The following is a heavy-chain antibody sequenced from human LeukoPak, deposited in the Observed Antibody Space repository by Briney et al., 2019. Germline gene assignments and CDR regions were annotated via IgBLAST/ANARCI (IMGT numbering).Heavy chain of an antibody. V-gene: IGHV1-18*01. D-gene: IGHD3-3*01. CDR1: GSTFRNYG. J-gene: IGHJ4*02. Sequence: ASVKVSCKASGSTFRNYGISWVRQAPGQGLEWMGWISAYNGDTHYAQKLQGRVTMTTDTSTTTAYMELRSLRSDDTAVYHCARDPSNTSGYQIYFDYWGQGTLVTVSS. CDR3: ARDPSNTSGYQIYFDY. CDR2: ISAYNGDT.